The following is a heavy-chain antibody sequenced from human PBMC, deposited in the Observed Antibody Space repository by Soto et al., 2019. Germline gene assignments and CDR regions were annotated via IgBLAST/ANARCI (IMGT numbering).Heavy chain of an antibody. CDR1: GFTFSSYA. Sequence: GGSLRLSCAASGFTFSSYAMHWVRQAPGTGLEWVAVISYDGQNKYYEDSVKGRFTISRDNSKNTLYLQMNSLRAEDRAVYYCARDFGVVTAGGYCDYWGQGTLVTVSS. J-gene: IGHJ4*02. CDR2: ISYDGQNK. CDR3: ARDFGVVTAGGYCDY. D-gene: IGHD2-21*02. V-gene: IGHV3-30*04.